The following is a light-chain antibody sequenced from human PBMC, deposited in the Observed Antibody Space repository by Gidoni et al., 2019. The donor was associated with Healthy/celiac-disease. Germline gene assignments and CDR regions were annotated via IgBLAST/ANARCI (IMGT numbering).Light chain of an antibody. V-gene: IGKV2-28*01. CDR2: LGS. CDR3: MRALQTPIT. CDR1: QSLLHSNGYTS. Sequence: DIVMTQSPLSLPVTPGEPASISCRSSQSLLHSNGYTSLDWYLQKPGQSPQILIYLGSNRASGVTGRFSGSGSGTDFTLKISGVEAVDVGVYYCMRALQTPITFGQGTRLEIK. J-gene: IGKJ5*01.